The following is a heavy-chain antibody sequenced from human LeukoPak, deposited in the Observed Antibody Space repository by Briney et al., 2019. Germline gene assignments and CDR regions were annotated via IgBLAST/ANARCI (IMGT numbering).Heavy chain of an antibody. CDR3: ARMIGDILTGNYHMDV. CDR1: GGSISSYY. CDR2: IYTSGST. J-gene: IGHJ6*03. V-gene: IGHV4-4*07. Sequence: SETLSLTCTVSGGSISSYYWSWIRQPPGKGLEWIGRIYTSGSTNYNPSLKSRVTMSVDTSKNQFSLKLSSVTAADTAVYYCARMIGDILTGNYHMDVWGKGTTVTISS. D-gene: IGHD3-9*01.